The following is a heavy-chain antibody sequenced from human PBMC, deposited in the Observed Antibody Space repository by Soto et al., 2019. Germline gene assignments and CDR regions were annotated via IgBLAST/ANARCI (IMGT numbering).Heavy chain of an antibody. J-gene: IGHJ3*02. D-gene: IGHD5-12*01. CDR3: ARGGATKILVLMYDALEI. CDR2: IIPVFGAA. CDR1: GATLDTFINYG. Sequence: QVQLVQSGAEVKKPGSSVRVSCKASGATLDTFINYGITWVRQAPGQGLEWMGGIIPVFGAANHAQKFQGRVTISADESTSTVNRELSSLRSEDTAVYYCARGGATKILVLMYDALEIWGQGTMVTVSS. V-gene: IGHV1-69*12.